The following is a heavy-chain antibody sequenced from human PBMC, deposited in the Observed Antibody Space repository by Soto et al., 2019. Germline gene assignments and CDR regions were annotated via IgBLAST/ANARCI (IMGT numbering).Heavy chain of an antibody. CDR1: GFTFSSYA. V-gene: IGHV3-64*01. CDR2: ISSNGGST. Sequence: EVQLVESGGGLVQPGGSLRLSXXASGFTFSSYAMHWVRQAPGKGLEYVSAISSNGGSTYYANSVKGRFTISRDNSKNTLYLQMGSLRAEDMAVYYCAREGYCSSTSCYSFDYWGQGTLVTVSS. CDR3: AREGYCSSTSCYSFDY. J-gene: IGHJ4*02. D-gene: IGHD2-2*01.